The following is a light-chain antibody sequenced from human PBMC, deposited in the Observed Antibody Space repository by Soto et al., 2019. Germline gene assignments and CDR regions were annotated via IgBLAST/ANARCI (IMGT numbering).Light chain of an antibody. J-gene: IGLJ1*01. V-gene: IGLV1-40*01. CDR1: SSNIGARFD. CDR3: QSYDSSLSGYV. Sequence: QSVLTQPPSVSGAPGQRVTISCPGSSSNIGARFDVHWYQLLPGTAPKLLIYDNNNRPSGVPDRFSGSKSGTSASLAITGLQAEDEADYYCQSYDSSLSGYVFGTGTKVTVL. CDR2: DNN.